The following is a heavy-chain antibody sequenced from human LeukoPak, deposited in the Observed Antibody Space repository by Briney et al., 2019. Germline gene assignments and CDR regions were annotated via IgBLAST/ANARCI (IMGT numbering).Heavy chain of an antibody. J-gene: IGHJ4*02. CDR2: IFGSGGSP. CDR3: GKTTVGYSSGQKPAWPVDY. V-gene: IGHV3-23*01. CDR1: GFTFGSHA. D-gene: IGHD5-18*01. Sequence: GGSLRLSCEASGFTFGSHAMYWVRQAPGKGLEWVAGIFGSGGSPHYAGPVKGRFTISRDNSRNTVYLQINSLRAEDTAVYYCGKTTVGYSSGQKPAWPVDYWGQGTLVTVSS.